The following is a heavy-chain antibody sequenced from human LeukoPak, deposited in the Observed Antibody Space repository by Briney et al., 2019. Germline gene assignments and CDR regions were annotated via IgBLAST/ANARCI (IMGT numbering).Heavy chain of an antibody. V-gene: IGHV4-39*01. Sequence: PSETLSLTCTVSGGSIRSSNYYWGWIRQPPGKGLEWIGTIYYSGDSYYNPSLKSRASISVNTSKNRFSLNVNSVTAADTAVYFCARHENIIMVPTAHAFDYWGQGALVTVSS. CDR1: GGSIRSSNYY. CDR2: IYYSGDS. J-gene: IGHJ4*02. CDR3: ARHENIIMVPTAHAFDY. D-gene: IGHD2/OR15-2a*01.